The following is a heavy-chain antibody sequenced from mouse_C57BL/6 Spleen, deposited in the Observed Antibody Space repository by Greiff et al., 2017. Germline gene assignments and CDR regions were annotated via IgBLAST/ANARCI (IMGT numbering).Heavy chain of an antibody. V-gene: IGHV5-4*03. CDR3: ARGRERFDY. Sequence: EVMLVESGGGLVKPGGSLKLSCAASGFTFRSYAMSWVRQTPDKRLEWVATISDGGSYTYYPDNVKGRFTISRDNAKNNLYLQMSHLKSEDTAMYYCARGRERFDYWGQGTTLTVSS. J-gene: IGHJ2*01. CDR2: ISDGGSYT. CDR1: GFTFRSYA.